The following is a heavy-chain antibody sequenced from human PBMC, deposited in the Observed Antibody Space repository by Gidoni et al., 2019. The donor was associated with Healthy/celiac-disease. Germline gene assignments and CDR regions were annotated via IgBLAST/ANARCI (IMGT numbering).Heavy chain of an antibody. Sequence: QLQLQESGPGLVKPSQTLSLTCTVSGGSISSGGYYWSWLRQHPGKGLEWIGYIYYSGSTYYNPSLKSRVTISVDTSKNQFSLKLSSVTAADTAVYYCARGNAVTTGNWFDPWGQGTLVTVSS. J-gene: IGHJ5*02. CDR1: GGSISSGGYY. CDR2: IYYSGST. D-gene: IGHD4-17*01. CDR3: ARGNAVTTGNWFDP. V-gene: IGHV4-31*03.